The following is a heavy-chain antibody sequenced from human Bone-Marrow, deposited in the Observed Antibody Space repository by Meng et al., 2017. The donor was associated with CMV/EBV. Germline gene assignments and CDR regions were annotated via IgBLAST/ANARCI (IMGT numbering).Heavy chain of an antibody. CDR1: GGTFSNYA. CDR3: ARDYYDFWSGYSSLLMDV. J-gene: IGHJ6*02. Sequence: SVKVSCKASGGTFSNYAISWVRQAPGQGLEWMGGIIPIFGTANYAQKFQGRVTITTDESTSTAYMELSSLRSEDTAVYYCARDYYDFWSGYSSLLMDVWGQGTTVTVSS. V-gene: IGHV1-69*05. D-gene: IGHD3-3*01. CDR2: IIPIFGTA.